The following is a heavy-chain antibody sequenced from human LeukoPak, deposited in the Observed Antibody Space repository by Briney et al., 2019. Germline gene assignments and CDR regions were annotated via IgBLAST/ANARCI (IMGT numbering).Heavy chain of an antibody. CDR2: IKSNPDGGTT. V-gene: IGHV3-15*01. CDR3: GGFGY. CDR1: GFTFSNAW. Sequence: GGSLRLSCAASGFTFSNAWMSWVRQAPGKGLDWVDRIKSNPDGGTTEYAAPVKGRFTISRDDSKNTLFLQMNSLKTEDTALYYCGGFGYWGQGTLVTVSS. J-gene: IGHJ4*02.